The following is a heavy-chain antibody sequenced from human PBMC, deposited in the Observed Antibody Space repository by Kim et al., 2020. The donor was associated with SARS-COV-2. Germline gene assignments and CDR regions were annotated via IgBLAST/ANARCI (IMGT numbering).Heavy chain of an antibody. D-gene: IGHD6-6*01. CDR3: ARFGLAARGFDY. CDR1: GGSFSGYY. CDR2: INHSGST. Sequence: SETLSLTCAVYGGSFSGYYWSWIRQPPGKGLEWIGEINHSGSTNYNPSLKSRVTISVDTSKNQFSLKLSSVTAADTAVYYCARFGLAARGFDYWGQGTLVTVSS. J-gene: IGHJ4*02. V-gene: IGHV4-34*01.